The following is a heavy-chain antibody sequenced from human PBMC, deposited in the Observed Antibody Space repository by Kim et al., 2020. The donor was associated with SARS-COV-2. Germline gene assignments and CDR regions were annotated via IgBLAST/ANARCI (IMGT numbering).Heavy chain of an antibody. V-gene: IGHV3-30*18. Sequence: GSLRLSCAASGFTFSSYGMHWVRQAPGKGLEWVAVISYDGSNKYYADSVKGRFTISRDNSKNTLYLQMNSLRAEDTAVYYCAKAGPVTNYGMDVWGQGTTVTVSS. D-gene: IGHD2-8*01. J-gene: IGHJ6*02. CDR2: ISYDGSNK. CDR1: GFTFSSYG. CDR3: AKAGPVTNYGMDV.